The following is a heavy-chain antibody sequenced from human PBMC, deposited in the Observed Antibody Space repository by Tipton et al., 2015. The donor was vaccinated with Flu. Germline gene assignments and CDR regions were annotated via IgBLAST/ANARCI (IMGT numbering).Heavy chain of an antibody. CDR1: GASMKKSNHY. Sequence: TLSLTCSVSGASMKKSNHYWGWIRQPPGKGLEWIGSIYFSGTPYFSPSLGSRVTISEDTSKNQFSLKLSSVTAADTAVYFCAREGRNSGGLDYWGQGTLVTVSS. V-gene: IGHV4-39*07. CDR2: IYFSGTP. D-gene: IGHD1-26*01. J-gene: IGHJ4*02. CDR3: AREGRNSGGLDY.